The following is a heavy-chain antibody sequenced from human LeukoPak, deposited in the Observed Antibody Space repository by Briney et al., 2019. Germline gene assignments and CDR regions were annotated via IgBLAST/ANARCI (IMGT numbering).Heavy chain of an antibody. D-gene: IGHD1-26*01. Sequence: GGSLRLSCAASGFTFSSYGMHWVRQAPGKGLEWVAVIWYDGSNKYYADSVKGRFTISRDNSKNTLYLQMNSMRAEDTAVYYCARDQPDDGSYLFDYWGQGTLVTVSS. V-gene: IGHV3-33*01. CDR2: IWYDGSNK. J-gene: IGHJ4*02. CDR1: GFTFSSYG. CDR3: ARDQPDDGSYLFDY.